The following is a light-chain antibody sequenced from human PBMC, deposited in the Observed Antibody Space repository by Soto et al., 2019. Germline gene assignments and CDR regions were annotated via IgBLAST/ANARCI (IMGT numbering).Light chain of an antibody. CDR1: STNIGAYND. J-gene: IGLJ1*01. Sequence: QSVLTQPPSVSGAPGQRVTISCTGSSTNIGAYNDVHWYQQLPGTAPKLLIYGNTNRPSGVPDRFSGSKSGTSASLAITGLQAEDEADYYCQSYDSGLSGSVFGTGTKLTVL. V-gene: IGLV1-40*01. CDR2: GNT. CDR3: QSYDSGLSGSV.